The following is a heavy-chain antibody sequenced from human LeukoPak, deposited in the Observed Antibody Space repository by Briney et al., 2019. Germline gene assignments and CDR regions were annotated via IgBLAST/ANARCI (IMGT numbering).Heavy chain of an antibody. V-gene: IGHV3-11*04. D-gene: IGHD3-22*01. CDR1: GFRFDSFY. J-gene: IGHJ4*02. CDR3: ARSLIVASEDY. CDR2: ISASGAVP. Sequence: GGSLRLSCAASGFRFDSFYMGWIRQGPGKGLDYIALISASGAVPYYAESVKGRFTISRDNAKKSVSLQMNSLSADDTAVYYCARSLIVASEDYWGQGTLVTVSS.